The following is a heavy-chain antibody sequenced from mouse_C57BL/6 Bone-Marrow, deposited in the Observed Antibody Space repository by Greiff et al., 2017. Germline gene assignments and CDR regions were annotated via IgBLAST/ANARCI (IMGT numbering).Heavy chain of an antibody. V-gene: IGHV14-4*01. CDR2: IDPEIGDT. D-gene: IGHD2-3*01. Sequence: VKLQESGAELVRPGASVKLSCTASGFNIKDDYIHWVKQRPEQGLVWIGWIDPEIGDTEYASKFPGKATITSDTSSNTAYLQLSSLTSEDTAVYYCSSFDGNYFDFWGQGTPLTVAS. J-gene: IGHJ2*01. CDR3: SSFDGNYFDF. CDR1: GFNIKDDY.